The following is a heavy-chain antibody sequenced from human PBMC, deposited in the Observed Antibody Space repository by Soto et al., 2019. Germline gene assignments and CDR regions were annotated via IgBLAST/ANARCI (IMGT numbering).Heavy chain of an antibody. Sequence: SETLSLTCTVSGGSISSYYWSWIRQPPGKGLEWIGYIYYSGSTNYNPSLKSRVTISVDTSKNQFSLKLSSVTAADTAVYYCARVYAGGALTGDAFDIWGQGTMVTVSS. J-gene: IGHJ3*02. CDR3: ARVYAGGALTGDAFDI. D-gene: IGHD3-9*01. V-gene: IGHV4-59*01. CDR2: IYYSGST. CDR1: GGSISSYY.